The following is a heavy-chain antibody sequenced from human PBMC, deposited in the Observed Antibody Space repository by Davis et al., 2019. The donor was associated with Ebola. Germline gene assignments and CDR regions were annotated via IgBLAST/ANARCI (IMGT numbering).Heavy chain of an antibody. CDR2: ISYDGSNK. J-gene: IGHJ4*02. CDR1: GFTFSSYG. D-gene: IGHD3-9*01. V-gene: IGHV3-30*03. Sequence: GGSLRLSCAASGFTFSSYGMHWVRQAPGKGLEWVAFISYDGSNKDCADSVKGRFTISRDNSKNTVDLQMNSLRPEDTALYYCARVGGRYLDWLPLDYWGQGTLVTVSS. CDR3: ARVGGRYLDWLPLDY.